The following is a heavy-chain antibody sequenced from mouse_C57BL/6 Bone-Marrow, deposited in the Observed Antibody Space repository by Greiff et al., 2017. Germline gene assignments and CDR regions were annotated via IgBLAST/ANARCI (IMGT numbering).Heavy chain of an antibody. CDR2: IDPENGDT. D-gene: IGHD2-4*01. V-gene: IGHV14-4*01. CDR3: SLYYDYAWFAY. CDR1: GFNIKDDY. Sequence: VHVKQSGAELVRPGASVKLSCTASGFNIKDDYMHWVKQRPEQGLEWIGWIDPENGDTEYASKFQGKATITADTSSNTAYLQRSSLTSEDTAVYYCSLYYDYAWFAYWGQGTLVTVSA. J-gene: IGHJ3*01.